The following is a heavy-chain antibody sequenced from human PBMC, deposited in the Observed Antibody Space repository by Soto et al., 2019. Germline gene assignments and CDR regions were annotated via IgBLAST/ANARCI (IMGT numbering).Heavy chain of an antibody. V-gene: IGHV3-30*18. CDR1: GFTFSSYG. CDR2: ISYDGSNK. Sequence: QVQLVESGGGVVQPGRSLRLSCAASGFTFSSYGMHWVRQAPGKGLEWVAVISYDGSNKYYADSVKGRFTISRDNSKNTLYPQMNSLRAEDTAVYYCAKDVLWSLYYYMDVWGKGTTVTVSS. CDR3: AKDVLWSLYYYMDV. J-gene: IGHJ6*03. D-gene: IGHD5-18*01.